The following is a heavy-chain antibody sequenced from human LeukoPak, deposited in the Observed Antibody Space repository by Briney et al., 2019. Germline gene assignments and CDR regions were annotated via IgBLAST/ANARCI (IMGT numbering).Heavy chain of an antibody. J-gene: IGHJ4*02. Sequence: SETLSLTCTVSGGSISSYYWSWIRQPPGKGLEWVGYIYYSGSTNYNPSLKSRVTISVDTSKNQFSLKLSSVTAADTAVYYCARGKYYFDYWGQGTLVTVSS. CDR2: IYYSGST. V-gene: IGHV4-59*01. CDR1: GGSISSYY. CDR3: ARGKYYFDY.